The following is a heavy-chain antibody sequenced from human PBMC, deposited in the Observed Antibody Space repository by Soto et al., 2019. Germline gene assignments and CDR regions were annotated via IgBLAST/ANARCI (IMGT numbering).Heavy chain of an antibody. CDR1: GFTFSSYA. Sequence: GSLRLSCAASGFTFSSYAMSWVRQAPGKGLEWVSAISGSGSSTYYADSVKGRFTISRDNSKNTLYLQMNSLRAEDTAVYYCXXXXXXXPXXXXXXRGPGTLLTLFS. CDR2: ISGSGSST. CDR3: XXXXXXXPXXXXXX. V-gene: IGHV3-23*01. J-gene: IGHJ4*02.